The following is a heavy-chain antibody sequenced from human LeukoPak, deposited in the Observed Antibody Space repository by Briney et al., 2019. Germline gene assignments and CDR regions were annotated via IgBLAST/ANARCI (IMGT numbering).Heavy chain of an antibody. Sequence: GGSLRLSCAASGFIFRNYGMNWVRQPPGKGLEWVSGVSPNGETAYHADSVKGRFTISRDNSKNTVYLQVRSLRAEDTAVYYCAKDLGWIQFGYWGQGALVTVSS. CDR2: VSPNGETA. J-gene: IGHJ4*02. CDR3: AKDLGWIQFGY. D-gene: IGHD5-18*01. CDR1: GFIFRNYG. V-gene: IGHV3-23*01.